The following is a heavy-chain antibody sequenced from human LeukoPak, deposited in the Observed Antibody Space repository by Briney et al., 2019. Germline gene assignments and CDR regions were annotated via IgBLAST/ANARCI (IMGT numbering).Heavy chain of an antibody. J-gene: IGHJ4*02. CDR1: GFTFSSYA. D-gene: IGHD5-12*01. CDR2: ISGSGGST. Sequence: GGSLRLSCAASGFTFSSYAMSWARQAPGKGLEWVSAISGSGGSTYYADSVKGWFTISRDNSKNTLYLQMNSLRAEDTAVYYCAKDGSGYAYLPKTQYYSDYWGQGTLVTVSS. CDR3: AKDGSGYAYLPKTQYYSDY. V-gene: IGHV3-23*01.